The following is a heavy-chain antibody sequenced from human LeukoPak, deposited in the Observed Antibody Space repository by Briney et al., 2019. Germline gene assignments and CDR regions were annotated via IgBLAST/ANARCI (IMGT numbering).Heavy chain of an antibody. V-gene: IGHV4-30-2*01. CDR1: GGSISSGGYS. D-gene: IGHD5-24*01. CDR2: IYHSGST. Sequence: SQTLSLTCAVSGGSISSGGYSWSWIRQPPGKGLEWIGYIYHSGSTYYNPSLKSRVTISVDRSKNQFSLKLSSVTAADTAVYYCARSQMATILNWFDPWGQGTLVTVSS. CDR3: ARSQMATILNWFDP. J-gene: IGHJ5*02.